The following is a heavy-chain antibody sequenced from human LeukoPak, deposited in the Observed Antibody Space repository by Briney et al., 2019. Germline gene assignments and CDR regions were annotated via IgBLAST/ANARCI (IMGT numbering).Heavy chain of an antibody. J-gene: IGHJ1*01. V-gene: IGHV3-21*04. CDR1: GFTFSSYS. CDR3: AKDRPMRYCSSTSCYIPGYFQH. CDR2: ISSSSSYI. D-gene: IGHD2-2*02. Sequence: GGSLRLSCAASGFTFSSYSMNWVRQAPGKGLEWVSSISSSSSYIYYADSVKGRFTISRDNSKNTLYLQMNSLRAEDTAVYYCAKDRPMRYCSSTSCYIPGYFQHWGQGTLVTVSS.